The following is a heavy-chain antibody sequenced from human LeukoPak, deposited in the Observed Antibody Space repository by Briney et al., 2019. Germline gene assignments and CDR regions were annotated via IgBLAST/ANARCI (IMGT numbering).Heavy chain of an antibody. CDR2: ISAYNGNT. V-gene: IGHV1-18*01. Sequence: ASVKVSCKASGYTFTSYGISWVRQAPGQGLEWMGWISAYNGNTNYSQKLQGRVTMTTDTSTSTAYMELRSLRSDDTAVYYCARDRGYYGSGSSNFDYWGQGNLVTVSS. CDR3: ARDRGYYGSGSSNFDY. D-gene: IGHD3-10*01. CDR1: GYTFTSYG. J-gene: IGHJ4*02.